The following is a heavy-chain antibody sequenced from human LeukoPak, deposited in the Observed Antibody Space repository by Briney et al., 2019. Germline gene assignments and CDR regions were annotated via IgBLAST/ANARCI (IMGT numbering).Heavy chain of an antibody. Sequence: GRSLRLSCAASGFTVSSSYMYWVRQAPGKGLEWVSFFYRGDSTYYAESVRGRFTISRDNSKNTLYLLMNSLIPEDTAVYYCAREVVSTPSYFDSWGQGTLVTVSS. CDR3: AREVVSTPSYFDS. CDR2: FYRGDST. D-gene: IGHD2-15*01. CDR1: GFTVSSSY. J-gene: IGHJ4*02. V-gene: IGHV3-53*01.